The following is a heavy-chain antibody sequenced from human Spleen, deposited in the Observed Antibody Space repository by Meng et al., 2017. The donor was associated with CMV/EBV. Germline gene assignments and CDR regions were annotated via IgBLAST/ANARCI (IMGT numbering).Heavy chain of an antibody. J-gene: IGHJ6*02. D-gene: IGHD1-7*01. CDR2: INPNSGGT. CDR3: AAITGTSRENYYYYYGMDV. CDR1: GYTFTGYY. Sequence: ASVKVSCKASGYTFTGYYMHWVRQAPGQGLEWMGWINPNSGGTNYAQKFQGRVTMTRDTSISTAYMELSRLRSEDTAVYYCAAITGTSRENYYYYYGMDVWGQGTTVTVSS. V-gene: IGHV1-2*02.